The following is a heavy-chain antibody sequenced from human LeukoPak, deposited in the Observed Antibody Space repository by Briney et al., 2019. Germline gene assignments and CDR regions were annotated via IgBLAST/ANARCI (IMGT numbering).Heavy chain of an antibody. CDR3: ARQPAEMDY. J-gene: IGHJ4*02. Sequence: SETLSLTCTVSGGSISIYYWSWIRQPPGKGLEWIGYIYYSGSTNYNPSLKSRVTISVDTSKNQFSLKLSSVAAADTAVYYCARQPAEMDYWGQGTLVTVSS. V-gene: IGHV4-59*08. CDR2: IYYSGST. CDR1: GGSISIYY.